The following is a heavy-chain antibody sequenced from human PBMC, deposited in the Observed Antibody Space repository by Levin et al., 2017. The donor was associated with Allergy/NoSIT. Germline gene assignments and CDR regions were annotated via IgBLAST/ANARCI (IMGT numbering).Heavy chain of an antibody. J-gene: IGHJ4*02. CDR3: ARGVGIGVLPGAVEDLYFDY. V-gene: IGHV4-34*01. D-gene: IGHD1-26*01. CDR1: GLSFRGSS. Sequence: LSLPFSFSGLSFRGSSWTWIRQPPGKGLEWIGEVNHSGSTYYNPSLKSRVTISLDTSKNQFSLRLRSVTATDTAVYYCARGVGIGVLPGAVEDLYFDYWGQGALVTVSS. CDR2: VNHSGST.